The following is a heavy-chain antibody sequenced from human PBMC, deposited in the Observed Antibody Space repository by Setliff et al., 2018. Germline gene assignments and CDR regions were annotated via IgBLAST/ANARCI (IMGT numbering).Heavy chain of an antibody. Sequence: ASVKVSCKASGGTFSNYAVNWVRQAPGQGLEWMGGISAYSGDTIYAQNYQGRVTMTTDRSTSTIYMELRSLRSDDTAMYYCARDAPYTNTWRYFDHWGQGTLVTVSS. J-gene: IGHJ4*02. CDR2: ISAYSGDT. CDR1: GGTFSNYA. D-gene: IGHD6-13*01. CDR3: ARDAPYTNTWRYFDH. V-gene: IGHV1-18*01.